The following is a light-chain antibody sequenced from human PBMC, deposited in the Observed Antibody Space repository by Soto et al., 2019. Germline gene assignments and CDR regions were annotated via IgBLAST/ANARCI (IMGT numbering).Light chain of an antibody. CDR2: EVS. CDR3: SSYAGSSTFEI. CDR1: SSDVGLYNS. J-gene: IGLJ2*01. V-gene: IGLV2-14*01. Sequence: QSVLTQPASVSGSPGQSITISCTGTSSDVGLYNSVSWYQHHPGKGPKLMIYEVSKRPSGVSDRFSGSKSGDTASLTISGLQAEDEADYYCSSYAGSSTFEIFGGGTKLTVL.